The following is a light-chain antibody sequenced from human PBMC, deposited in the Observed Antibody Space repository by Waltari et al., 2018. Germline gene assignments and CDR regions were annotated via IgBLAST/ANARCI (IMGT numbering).Light chain of an antibody. CDR2: GAS. V-gene: IGKV3-20*01. CDR3: QQYGGSTGT. J-gene: IGKJ1*01. Sequence: EIVLTQSPVTLSLSPGERATLSCRASQIVSSNYLAWHQQKPGRAPRLLIYGASSRATGIPDRFSGSGTGTDFTLTISRLEPEDFAVYYCQQYGGSTGTFGQGTKVEIK. CDR1: QIVSSNY.